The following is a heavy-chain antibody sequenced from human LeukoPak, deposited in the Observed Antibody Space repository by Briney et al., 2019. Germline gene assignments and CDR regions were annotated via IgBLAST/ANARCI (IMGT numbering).Heavy chain of an antibody. CDR2: FYETLKT. CDR1: GFTFNLYA. D-gene: IGHD6-19*01. Sequence: GGSLKLSCAASGFTFNLYAMTWVRQAPGKGLEWVSTFYETLKTDYADSVKGRFTISRDTSNNMLYLQMNSLRTEDTAIYYCAKRGAGSGGLHYWGQGTLVTVSS. J-gene: IGHJ4*02. V-gene: IGHV3-23*01. CDR3: AKRGAGSGGLHY.